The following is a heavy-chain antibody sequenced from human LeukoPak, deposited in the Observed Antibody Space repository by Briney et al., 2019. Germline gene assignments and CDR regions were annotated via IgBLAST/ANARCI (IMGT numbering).Heavy chain of an antibody. V-gene: IGHV3-73*01. Sequence: GGSLRLSCAASGFTFSGSAMHWVRQASGKGLEWVGRIRSKANSYATAYAASVKGRFTISRDDSKNTAYLQMNSLKTEDTAVYYCTTTMGASVAFDIWGQGTVVTVSS. CDR1: GFTFSGSA. D-gene: IGHD1-26*01. CDR2: IRSKANSYAT. J-gene: IGHJ3*02. CDR3: TTTMGASVAFDI.